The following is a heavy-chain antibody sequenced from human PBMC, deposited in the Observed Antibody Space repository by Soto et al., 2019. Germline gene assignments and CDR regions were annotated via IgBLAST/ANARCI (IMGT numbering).Heavy chain of an antibody. CDR3: AKDRGGVFPNNWFDP. V-gene: IGHV4-30-2*02. CDR2: MYHSGST. D-gene: IGHD1-26*01. CDR1: VGSISSGGYS. Sequence: SETLSLTCAVSVGSISSGGYSWSWIRQPPGKGLEWIGYMYHSGSTYYNPSLKGRFTISRDNSRNTLYLQIYSLRAEDTAIYYCAKDRGGVFPNNWFDPWGQGTLVTVSS. J-gene: IGHJ5*02.